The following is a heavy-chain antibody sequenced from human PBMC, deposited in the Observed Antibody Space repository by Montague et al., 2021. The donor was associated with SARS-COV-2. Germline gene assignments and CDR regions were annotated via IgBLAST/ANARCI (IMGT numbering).Heavy chain of an antibody. D-gene: IGHD6-19*01. J-gene: IGHJ4*02. Sequence: SETLSLTCTVSGGSISSYYWSWIRQPPGKGLEWIGYIYYSGSTNYNPSLKSRVIISVDKPKNQFSLKLSSVTAADTAVYYCARTGYSSGWHSFDYWGQGTLVAVSS. CDR3: ARTGYSSGWHSFDY. CDR1: GGSISSYY. V-gene: IGHV4-59*12. CDR2: IYYSGST.